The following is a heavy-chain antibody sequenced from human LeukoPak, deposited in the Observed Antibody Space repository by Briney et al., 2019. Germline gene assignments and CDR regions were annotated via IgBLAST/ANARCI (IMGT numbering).Heavy chain of an antibody. J-gene: IGHJ4*02. V-gene: IGHV3-30*18. D-gene: IGHD6-13*01. Sequence: GRSLRLSCAASGFTFSSYGMHWVRQAPGKGLEWVAVISYDGSNKHYADSVKGRFTISRDNSKNTLYLQMNSLRAEDTAVYYCAKDVRQQLTSFDYWGQGTLVTVSS. CDR3: AKDVRQQLTSFDY. CDR2: ISYDGSNK. CDR1: GFTFSSYG.